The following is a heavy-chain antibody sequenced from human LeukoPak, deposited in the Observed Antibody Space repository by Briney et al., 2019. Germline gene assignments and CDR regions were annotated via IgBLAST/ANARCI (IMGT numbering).Heavy chain of an antibody. CDR3: AGEEVEAVAQPYYYYGMDV. J-gene: IGHJ6*04. D-gene: IGHD6-19*01. V-gene: IGHV3-33*01. CDR1: GFTFSSYG. CDR2: IWYDGSNK. Sequence: PGRSLRLSCAASGFTFSSYGMHWVRQAPGKGLEWVAVIWYDGSNKYYADSVKGRFTISRDNSKNTLYLQMNSLRAEDTAVYYCAGEEVEAVAQPYYYYGMDVWGKGTTVTVSS.